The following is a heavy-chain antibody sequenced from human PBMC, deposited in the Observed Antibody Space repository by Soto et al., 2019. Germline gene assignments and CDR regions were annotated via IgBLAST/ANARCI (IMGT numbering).Heavy chain of an antibody. V-gene: IGHV1-18*04. CDR1: GYTFTSYG. Sequence: QVQLVQSGAEVKKPGASVKVSCKASGYTFTSYGISWVRQAPGQGLEWMGWISAYNGNTNYEQKLHGRVNMTTDTSTSTAYMELRSLRSDDTAVYYCARDRPTGFWSGYYSHYGMDVWGQGTTVTVSS. CDR3: ARDRPTGFWSGYYSHYGMDV. CDR2: ISAYNGNT. J-gene: IGHJ6*02. D-gene: IGHD3-3*01.